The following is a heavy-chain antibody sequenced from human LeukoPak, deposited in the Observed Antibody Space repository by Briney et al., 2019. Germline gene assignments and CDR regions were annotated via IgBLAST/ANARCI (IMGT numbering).Heavy chain of an antibody. CDR3: ARAPSGYVYFDY. J-gene: IGHJ4*02. V-gene: IGHV3-33*01. Sequence: AGGSLRLSCAVSGFTFSSYGMQWVRQAPGKGVEWGVVIFSDVTNPFYADSVKRRFTLSRDNSTNTMYMQMNSLRADDTAVYYCARAPSGYVYFDYWGQGTLVTVSS. CDR1: GFTFSSYG. CDR2: IFSDVTNP. D-gene: IGHD5-12*01.